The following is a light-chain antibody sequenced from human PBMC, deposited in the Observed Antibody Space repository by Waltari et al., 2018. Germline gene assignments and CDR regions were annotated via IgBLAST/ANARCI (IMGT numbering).Light chain of an antibody. Sequence: DIQMTQSPSTLSASVGDRVTITCRASQSISSWLAWYQQKPGKAPKLLIYKASSLESGIPSRFSGSGSGTEVTLTISSLQPDDFATYYCQQYNSYPHTFGPGTKVDIK. V-gene: IGKV1-5*03. J-gene: IGKJ3*01. CDR2: KAS. CDR3: QQYNSYPHT. CDR1: QSISSW.